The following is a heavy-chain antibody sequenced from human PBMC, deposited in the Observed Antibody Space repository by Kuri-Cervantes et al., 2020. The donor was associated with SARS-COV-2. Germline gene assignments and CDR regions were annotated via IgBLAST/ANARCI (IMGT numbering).Heavy chain of an antibody. CDR3: ERAGSSSWQPNWFDP. Sequence: SVKVSCKASGGTFSSYAISWVRQAPGQGLEWMGGIIPIFGIANYAQKFQGRVTMTTDTSTSTAYMELRSLRSDDTAVYYCERAGSSSWQPNWFDPWGQGTLVTVSS. CDR1: GGTFSSYA. V-gene: IGHV1-69*10. J-gene: IGHJ5*02. D-gene: IGHD6-13*01. CDR2: IIPIFGIA.